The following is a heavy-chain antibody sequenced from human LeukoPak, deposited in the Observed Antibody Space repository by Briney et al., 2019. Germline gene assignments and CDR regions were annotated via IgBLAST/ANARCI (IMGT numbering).Heavy chain of an antibody. J-gene: IGHJ4*02. CDR1: GYTFTSYG. V-gene: IGHV1-18*01. CDR3: ARDVPGAAAGIIDY. D-gene: IGHD6-13*01. CDR2: ISAYNGNT. Sequence: ASVKVSCKASGYTFTSYGISWVRQAAGQGLEWMGWISAYNGNTNYAQKLQGRVTMTTDTSTSTAYMELRSLRSDDTAVYYCARDVPGAAAGIIDYWGQGTLVTVSS.